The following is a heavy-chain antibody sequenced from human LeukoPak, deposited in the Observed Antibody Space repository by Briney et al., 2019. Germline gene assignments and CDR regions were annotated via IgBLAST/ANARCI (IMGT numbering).Heavy chain of an antibody. CDR2: IKQDGSEK. CDR3: AGTPRDYGDYDMALLN. V-gene: IGHV3-7*01. J-gene: IGHJ4*02. Sequence: GGSLRLSCAASGFTFSSYWMSWVRQAPGKGLEWVANIKQDGSEKYYVDSVKGRFTISRDNAKNSLYLQMNGLRAEDTAVYYCAGTPRDYGDYDMALLNWGQGTLVTVSS. D-gene: IGHD4-17*01. CDR1: GFTFSSYW.